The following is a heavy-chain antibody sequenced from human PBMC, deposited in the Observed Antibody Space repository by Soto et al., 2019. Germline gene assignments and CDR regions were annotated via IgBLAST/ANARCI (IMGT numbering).Heavy chain of an antibody. V-gene: IGHV3-53*01. J-gene: IGHJ3*02. Sequence: GGSLRLSCAVSGVTLSNVWMNWVRQAPGKGLEWVSVVYVGGNAYYADAVKGRFTISRLSSKNTVYLQMNSLRAEDTAVYYCAREEGASGSYSMDAFDIWGQGTMVTVSS. D-gene: IGHD3-10*01. CDR1: GVTLSNVW. CDR3: AREEGASGSYSMDAFDI. CDR2: VYVGGNA.